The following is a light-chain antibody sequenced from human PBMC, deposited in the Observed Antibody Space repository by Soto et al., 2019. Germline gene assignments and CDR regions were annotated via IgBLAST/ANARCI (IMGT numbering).Light chain of an antibody. CDR1: SSDIGNYNL. V-gene: IGLV2-23*02. CDR3: CSYAANSYV. Sequence: LTQPASVSGSPGQSITISCTGTSSDIGNYNLVSWYQQHPGKAPKVIIYGVTKRPSGVSNRFSGSTSGNTASLTISGLQAEDEADYYCCSYAANSYVFGTGTKV. J-gene: IGLJ1*01. CDR2: GVT.